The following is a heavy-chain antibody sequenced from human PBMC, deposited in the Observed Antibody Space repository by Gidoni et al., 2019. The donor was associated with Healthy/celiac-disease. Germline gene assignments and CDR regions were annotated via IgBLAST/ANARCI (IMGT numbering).Heavy chain of an antibody. J-gene: IGHJ5*02. CDR1: GGSISSGGYY. D-gene: IGHD4-17*01. CDR3: ARGGVGDYGDGGFDP. V-gene: IGHV4-31*03. Sequence: QVQLQESGPGLVKPSQTLSLPCPFSGGSISSGGYYWRWIRQHPGKGLEWIGYIYYSGSTYYNPSLKSRVTISVDTSKNQFSLKLSSVTAADTAVYYCARGGVGDYGDGGFDPWGQGTLVTVSS. CDR2: IYYSGST.